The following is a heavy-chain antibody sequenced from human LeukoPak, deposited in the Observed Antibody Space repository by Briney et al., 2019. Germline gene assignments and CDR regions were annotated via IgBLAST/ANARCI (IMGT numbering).Heavy chain of an antibody. CDR2: IVVGSGNT. Sequence: SVTVSCTASGFTFTSSAVQWVRQARGQRLEWIGWIVVGSGNTNYAQKFQERVTITRDMSTSTAYMELSSLRSEDTAVYYCAADNYYDSSGYPCWGQGTLVTVSS. CDR3: AADNYYDSSGYPC. V-gene: IGHV1-58*01. J-gene: IGHJ4*02. CDR1: GFTFTSSA. D-gene: IGHD3-22*01.